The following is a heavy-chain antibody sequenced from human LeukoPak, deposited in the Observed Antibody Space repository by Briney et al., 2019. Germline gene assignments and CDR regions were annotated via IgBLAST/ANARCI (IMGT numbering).Heavy chain of an antibody. J-gene: IGHJ6*03. CDR3: AKERRAQYYDFWSGYYDYMDV. V-gene: IGHV3-30*02. D-gene: IGHD3-3*01. Sequence: GGSLRLSCAASGFTFSSYGMHWVRQAPGKGLEWVAFIRYDGSNKYYADSVKGRFTISRDNSKNTLYLQMNSLRAEDTAVYYCAKERRAQYYDFWSGYYDYMDVWGKGTTVTVSS. CDR2: IRYDGSNK. CDR1: GFTFSSYG.